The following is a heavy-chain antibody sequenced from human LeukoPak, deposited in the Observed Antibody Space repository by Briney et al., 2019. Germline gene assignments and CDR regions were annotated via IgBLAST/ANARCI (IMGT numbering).Heavy chain of an antibody. J-gene: IGHJ4*02. CDR3: ARGGIAAAGDY. CDR1: GGSFSGYY. Sequence: SETLSLTRAVYGGSFSGYYWSWIRQPPGKGLEWIGEINHSGSTNYNPSLKSRVTISVDTSKNQFSLKLSSVTAADTAVYYCARGGIAAAGDYWGQGTLVTVSS. CDR2: INHSGST. D-gene: IGHD6-13*01. V-gene: IGHV4-34*01.